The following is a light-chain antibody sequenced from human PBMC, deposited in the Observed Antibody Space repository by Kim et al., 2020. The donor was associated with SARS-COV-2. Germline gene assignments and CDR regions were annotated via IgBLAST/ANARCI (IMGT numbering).Light chain of an antibody. J-gene: IGLJ3*02. CDR1: SSDVGAYNY. Sequence: QSALTQPRSVSGSPGQSVTISCTGTSSDVGAYNYVSWYQQHPGKAPKLMIYDVNQRPSGVPDRFSGSKSGNTASLTISGLQAEDEADYYCCSYAGSYTFGVFGGGTQLTVL. CDR3: CSYAGSYTFGV. V-gene: IGLV2-11*01. CDR2: DVN.